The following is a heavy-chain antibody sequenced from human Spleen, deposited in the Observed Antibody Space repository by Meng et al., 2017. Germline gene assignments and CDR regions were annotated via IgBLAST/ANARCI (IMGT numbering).Heavy chain of an antibody. CDR3: ARDPIYDSSGYHAAFDI. Sequence: GESLKISCAASGFTFSSYEMNWVRQAPGRGLEWVSYISSSGSTIYYADSMKGRFTISRDNARNSLYLQMNSLRPEDTAVYYCARDPIYDSSGYHAAFDIWGQGTMVTVSS. CDR2: ISSSGSTI. J-gene: IGHJ3*02. V-gene: IGHV3-48*03. D-gene: IGHD3-22*01. CDR1: GFTFSSYE.